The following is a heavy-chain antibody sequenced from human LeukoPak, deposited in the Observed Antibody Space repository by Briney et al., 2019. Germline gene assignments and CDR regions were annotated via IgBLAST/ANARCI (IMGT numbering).Heavy chain of an antibody. J-gene: IGHJ6*02. D-gene: IGHD6-13*01. Sequence: GGSLRLSCEASGFTFSSSAMSWVRQAPGKGLEWVSAISGRGGTTYYADSVKGRFTISRDNSKNPLYLQMNSLRAEDTAVYYCAKGGIAAAGIGYYGMDVWGQGTTVAVSS. V-gene: IGHV3-23*01. CDR3: AKGGIAAAGIGYYGMDV. CDR1: GFTFSSSA. CDR2: ISGRGGTT.